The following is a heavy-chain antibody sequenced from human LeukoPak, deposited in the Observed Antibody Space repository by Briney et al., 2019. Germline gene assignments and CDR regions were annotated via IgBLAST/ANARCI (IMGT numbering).Heavy chain of an antibody. Sequence: SETLSLTCTVSGGSISSGSYYWSWIRQPAWKGLEWIGRIYTSGSTNYNPSLKNRVTISVDTTKNQLSLSLTSVTAADTAVYYCATTHYYYYYMDVWGKGATVTVSS. J-gene: IGHJ6*03. CDR2: IYTSGST. CDR3: ATTHYYYYYMDV. D-gene: IGHD4-11*01. CDR1: GGSISSGSYY. V-gene: IGHV4-61*02.